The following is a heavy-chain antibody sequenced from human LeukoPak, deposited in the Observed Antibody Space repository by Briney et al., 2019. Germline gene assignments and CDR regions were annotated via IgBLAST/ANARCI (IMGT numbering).Heavy chain of an antibody. D-gene: IGHD3-10*01. Sequence: ASVRVSCKASGYPFTSYDIIWVRQPTGQGLEWMGWISAYNGNTNYAQKLQGRVTMTTDTSTSTAYMELRSLRSDDTAVYYCARDHYYGSGSYYNWGQGTLVTVSS. CDR2: ISAYNGNT. CDR1: GYPFTSYD. CDR3: ARDHYYGSGSYYN. J-gene: IGHJ4*02. V-gene: IGHV1-18*01.